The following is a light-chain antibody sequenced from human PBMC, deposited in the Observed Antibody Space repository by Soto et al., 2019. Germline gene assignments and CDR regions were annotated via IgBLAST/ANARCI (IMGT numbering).Light chain of an antibody. CDR1: QNVNNN. Sequence: EIVMTQSPATLSVSPGERATLSCRASQNVNNNLAWYQHKPGQAPRLLIYDASTRAAGIPARFRGSGSGTEFTLTISSLQSEDFAVYYCKHHNDWWTFGQGTKVEIK. V-gene: IGKV3-15*01. CDR2: DAS. CDR3: KHHNDWWT. J-gene: IGKJ1*01.